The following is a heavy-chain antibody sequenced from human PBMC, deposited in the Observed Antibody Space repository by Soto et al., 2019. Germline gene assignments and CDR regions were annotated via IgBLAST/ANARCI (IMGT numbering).Heavy chain of an antibody. Sequence: SEILSLTSAVYGGSFSGYYWSWFRQPPGKGLEWIGEINHSGSTNYNPSLKSRVTISVDTSKNQFSLKLSSVTAADTAVYYCAGSLGYRSGWYLRGIGPWGQGTLVTVSS. V-gene: IGHV4-34*01. D-gene: IGHD6-19*01. J-gene: IGHJ5*02. CDR3: AGSLGYRSGWYLRGIGP. CDR2: INHSGST. CDR1: GGSFSGYY.